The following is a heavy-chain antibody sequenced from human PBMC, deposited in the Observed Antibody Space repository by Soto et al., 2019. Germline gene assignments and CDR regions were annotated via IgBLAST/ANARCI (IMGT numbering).Heavy chain of an antibody. CDR1: GYTFTSYG. V-gene: IGHV1-18*01. D-gene: IGHD3-9*01. CDR2: ISAYNVKT. Sequence: QVQLVQSGAEVKKPGASVKVSCKASGYTFTSYGISWVRQAPGQGLEWMRWISAYNVKTNDEQKLQSRVTMTTDTSTSSAYMELRSLRSDDTAVYYCGRDLTGTPVYWGQGTLVTVSS. CDR3: GRDLTGTPVY. J-gene: IGHJ4*02.